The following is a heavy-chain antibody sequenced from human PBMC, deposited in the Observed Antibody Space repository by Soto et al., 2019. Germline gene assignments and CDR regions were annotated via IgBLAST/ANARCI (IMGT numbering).Heavy chain of an antibody. CDR3: ARRWVTTFDY. CDR1: GGSIRRYY. V-gene: IGHV4-59*01. CDR2: IYYSGST. J-gene: IGHJ4*02. D-gene: IGHD1-1*01. Sequence: QVHLRESGPGLVKPSETLSLPCTVSGGSIRRYYWSWIRQPPGKGLEWMGYIYYSGSTNYNPPLKSRVNIAVDTAKNQFSLKLSSVTAADTAVYYCARRWVTTFDYWGQGTLVTVSS.